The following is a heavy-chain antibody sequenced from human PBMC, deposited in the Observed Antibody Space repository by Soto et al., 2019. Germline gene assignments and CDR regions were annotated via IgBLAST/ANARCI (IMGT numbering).Heavy chain of an antibody. CDR1: GYTFTSYD. D-gene: IGHD3-16*02. V-gene: IGHV1-8*01. J-gene: IGHJ4*02. Sequence: ASVKVSCKASGYTFTSYDINWVRQATGQGLEWMGWMNPNSGNTGYAQKFQGRVTMTRNISISTAYMELSSLRSEDTAVYYCARGMDPTTGIYDYIWGSYRLSHWGQGTLVTVSS. CDR2: MNPNSGNT. CDR3: ARGMDPTTGIYDYIWGSYRLSH.